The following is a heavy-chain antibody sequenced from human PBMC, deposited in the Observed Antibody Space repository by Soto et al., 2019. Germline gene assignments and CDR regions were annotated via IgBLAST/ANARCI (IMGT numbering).Heavy chain of an antibody. D-gene: IGHD1-26*01. V-gene: IGHV4-39*01. CDR2: IYYSGST. J-gene: IGHJ6*02. CDR1: GGSISSSSYY. Sequence: SETLSLICTVSGGSISSSSYYWGWIRQPPGKGLEWIGSIYYSGSTYYNPSLKSRVTISVDTSKNQFSLKLSSVTAADTAVYYCAKASGSYEYYYGMDVWGQGTTVTVSS. CDR3: AKASGSYEYYYGMDV.